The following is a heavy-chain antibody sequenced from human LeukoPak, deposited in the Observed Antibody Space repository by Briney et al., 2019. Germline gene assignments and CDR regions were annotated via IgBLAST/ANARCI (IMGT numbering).Heavy chain of an antibody. Sequence: GGSLRLSCAASGFTVSSNYKSWVRQAPGKGLEWVSVIYSCGSTYYADSVKGRFTISRDNSKNTLYLQINSLRAEDTAVYYCPPAEYQQLAPSYWGERTLDTVSS. CDR2: IYSCGST. CDR1: GFTVSSNY. D-gene: IGHD6-13*01. J-gene: IGHJ4*02. CDR3: PPAEYQQLAPSY. V-gene: IGHV3-66*03.